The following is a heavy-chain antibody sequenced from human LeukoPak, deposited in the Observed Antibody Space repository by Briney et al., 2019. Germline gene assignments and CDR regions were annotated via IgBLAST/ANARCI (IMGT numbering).Heavy chain of an antibody. CDR1: GGSISSYY. Sequence: SETLSLTCTVSGGSISSYYWSWIRQPPGKGLEWIGYIYYSGSTNYDPSLKSRVTISVDTSKNQFSLKLSSVTAADTAVYYCARRYDSSGYYADAFDIWGQGTMVTVSS. J-gene: IGHJ3*02. CDR3: ARRYDSSGYYADAFDI. D-gene: IGHD3-22*01. CDR2: IYYSGST. V-gene: IGHV4-59*08.